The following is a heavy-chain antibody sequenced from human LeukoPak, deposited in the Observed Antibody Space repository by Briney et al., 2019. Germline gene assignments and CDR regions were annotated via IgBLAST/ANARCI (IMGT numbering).Heavy chain of an antibody. J-gene: IGHJ4*02. D-gene: IGHD5-18*01. CDR2: ITYTGST. CDR3: ARAYSYGYYYFDY. V-gene: IGHV4-59*01. Sequence: SETLSLTCIISGGSIGSYYWSWIRQSPGKGLEWIGYITYTGSTDYDPSLKSRVTISVDTSRNQFSLRLNSVTAADTAVYYCARAYSYGYYYFDYWGQGTLVTVSS. CDR1: GGSIGSYY.